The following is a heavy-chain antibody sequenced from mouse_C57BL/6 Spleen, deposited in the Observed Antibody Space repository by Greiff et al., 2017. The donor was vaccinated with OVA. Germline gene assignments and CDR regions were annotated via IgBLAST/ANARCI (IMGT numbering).Heavy chain of an antibody. Sequence: QVHVKQPGTELVKPGASVKLSCKASGYTFTSYWMHWVKQRPGQGLEWIGNINPSNGGTNYNEKFKSKATLTVDKSSSTAYMQLSSLTSEDSAVYYCARQLRLRGEDYAMDYWGQGTSVTVSS. V-gene: IGHV1-53*01. J-gene: IGHJ4*01. D-gene: IGHD3-2*02. CDR2: INPSNGGT. CDR3: ARQLRLRGEDYAMDY. CDR1: GYTFTSYW.